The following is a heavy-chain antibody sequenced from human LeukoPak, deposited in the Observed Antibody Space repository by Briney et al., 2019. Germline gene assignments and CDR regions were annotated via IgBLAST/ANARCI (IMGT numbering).Heavy chain of an antibody. CDR1: GFIFSSYG. CDR2: IRYDGSNT. CDR3: ARSAYYYGSGSPIRYYFDY. J-gene: IGHJ4*02. Sequence: GGSLRLSCAASGFIFSSYGMRRVRQAPGKGLEWVAFIRYDGSNTYYADSVKGRFTISRDNSKNTLYLQMNSLRAEDTAVYYCARSAYYYGSGSPIRYYFDYWGQGTLVTVSS. D-gene: IGHD3-10*01. V-gene: IGHV3-30*02.